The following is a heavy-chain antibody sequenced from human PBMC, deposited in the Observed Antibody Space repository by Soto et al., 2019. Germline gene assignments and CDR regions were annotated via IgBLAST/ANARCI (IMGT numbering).Heavy chain of an antibody. Sequence: GGSLRRSCAASGVTVSSYAMTWVRQAPGKGLEWVSAISGSGGSTYYADSVKGRFTISRDNSKNTLYLQMNSLRAEDTAVYYCAKFWRGYYLDVWGKGTTVTVSS. CDR2: ISGSGGST. V-gene: IGHV3-23*01. D-gene: IGHD3-3*01. CDR3: AKFWRGYYLDV. J-gene: IGHJ6*03. CDR1: GVTVSSYA.